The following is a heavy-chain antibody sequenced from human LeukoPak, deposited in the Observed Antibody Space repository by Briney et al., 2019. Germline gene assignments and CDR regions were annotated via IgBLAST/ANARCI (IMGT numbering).Heavy chain of an antibody. V-gene: IGHV1-69*04. D-gene: IGHD3-22*01. J-gene: IGHJ4*02. CDR1: GGTFSSYA. CDR2: IIPIFGIA. Sequence: SVKASCKASGGTFSSYAISWVRQAPGQGLEWMGRIIPIFGIANYAQKFQGRVTITADKSTSTAYMELSSLRSEDTAVYYCAYYDSSGPPVYWGQGTLVTVSS. CDR3: AYYDSSGPPVY.